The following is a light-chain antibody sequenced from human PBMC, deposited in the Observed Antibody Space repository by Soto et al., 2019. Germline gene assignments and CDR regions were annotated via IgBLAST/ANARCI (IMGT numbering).Light chain of an antibody. CDR1: SSDVGLFDY. Sequence: QSALTQPASVSGSLGQSITISCSGTSSDVGLFDYVSWYQQHPGKVPKLMIYDVNDRPSGVSDRFSGSKSGNTASLTISGLQAEDEADYFCSSYTSHAIHVVFGGGTKLTVL. CDR2: DVN. J-gene: IGLJ2*01. V-gene: IGLV2-14*03. CDR3: SSYTSHAIHVV.